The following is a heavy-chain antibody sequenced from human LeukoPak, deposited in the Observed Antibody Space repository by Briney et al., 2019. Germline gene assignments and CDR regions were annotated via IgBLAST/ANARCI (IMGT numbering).Heavy chain of an antibody. V-gene: IGHV1-2*02. CDR3: ARAGVIDALIYYYYYMDV. Sequence: GASVKVSCKASGYTFTGYYMHWVRQAPGQGLEWMGWINPNSGGTNYAQKFQGRVTMTRDTSISTAYMELSRLRSDDTAVYYCARAGVIDALIYYYYYMDVWGKGTTVTVSS. CDR1: GYTFTGYY. J-gene: IGHJ6*03. D-gene: IGHD3-16*02. CDR2: INPNSGGT.